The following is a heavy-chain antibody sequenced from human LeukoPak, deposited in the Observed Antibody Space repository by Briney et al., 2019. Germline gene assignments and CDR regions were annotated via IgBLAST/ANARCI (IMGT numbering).Heavy chain of an antibody. CDR1: GDSFSSHY. D-gene: IGHD4-17*01. J-gene: IGHJ3*02. CDR3: ARDLVTVTKGLDI. CDR2: ISYIGST. Sequence: SETLSLTCAVSGDSFSSHYWTWVRQPPGKGLEWIGYISYIGSTNYNPSLKSRVTISIDTSKNQFSLKLSSVTAADTAVYYCARDLVTVTKGLDIWGQGTMVSVSS. V-gene: IGHV4-59*11.